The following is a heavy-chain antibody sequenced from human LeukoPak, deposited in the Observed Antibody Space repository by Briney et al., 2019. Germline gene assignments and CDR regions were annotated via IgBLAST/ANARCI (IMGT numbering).Heavy chain of an antibody. CDR2: IYTSGST. CDR3: ARDHQTAMVWSWFDP. J-gene: IGHJ5*02. V-gene: IGHV4-4*07. D-gene: IGHD5-18*01. CDR1: GGSISSYY. Sequence: SETLSLTCTVSGGSISSYYWSWIRQPAGKGLEWIGRIYTSGSTDYNPSLKSRVTMSVDTSKNRFSLKLSSVTAADTAVYYCARDHQTAMVWSWFDPWGQGTLVTVSS.